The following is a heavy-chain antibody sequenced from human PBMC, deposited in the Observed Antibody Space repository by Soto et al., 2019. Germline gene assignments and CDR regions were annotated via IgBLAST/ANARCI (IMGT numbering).Heavy chain of an antibody. CDR3: GRGGYRHYSAYYYYALDV. Sequence: GGSLRLSCVASGFTLSDYYVDWVRQAPGKGLEWGGRTRDKPNSYTTEYAASVEGRFTISRDDSKNSLYLQLNSLNTEDTAVYYCGRGGYRHYSAYYYYALDVWGQGTTVTVSS. D-gene: IGHD4-4*01. J-gene: IGHJ6*02. CDR1: GFTLSDYY. CDR2: TRDKPNSYTT. V-gene: IGHV3-72*01.